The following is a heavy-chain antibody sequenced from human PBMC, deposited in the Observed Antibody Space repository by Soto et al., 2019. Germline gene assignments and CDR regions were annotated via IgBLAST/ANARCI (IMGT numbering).Heavy chain of an antibody. CDR2: IYYSGST. J-gene: IGHJ3*02. CDR1: GGSISSSSYY. Sequence: SETLSLTCTVSGGSISSSSYYWGWIRQPPGKGLEGIGSIYYSGSTYYTPSLKSRVTISVDTSNNQFSLKLSSVTAADTAVYYCARLAKGACYYDSSGTDHAFDIWGQGTMVTVSS. V-gene: IGHV4-39*01. CDR3: ARLAKGACYYDSSGTDHAFDI. D-gene: IGHD3-22*01.